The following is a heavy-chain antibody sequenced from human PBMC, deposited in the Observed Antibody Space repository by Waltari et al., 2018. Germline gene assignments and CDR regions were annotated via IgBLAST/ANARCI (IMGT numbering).Heavy chain of an antibody. Sequence: EVQLVESGGGLVQPGGSLRLSCAASGITFNTHWMHWVRQAPGKGLVGVESINSEGSSTSYADSVKGRFTISRDNAKNTLYLEMKSLRAEDTAVYYCAAPGGNDLEYLQRWGQGTLVTVSS. V-gene: IGHV3-74*01. J-gene: IGHJ1*01. CDR3: AAPGGNDLEYLQR. CDR1: GITFNTHW. D-gene: IGHD2-15*01. CDR2: INSEGSST.